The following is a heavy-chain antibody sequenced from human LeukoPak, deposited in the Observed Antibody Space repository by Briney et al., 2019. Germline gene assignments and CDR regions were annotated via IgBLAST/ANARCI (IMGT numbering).Heavy chain of an antibody. J-gene: IGHJ6*03. CDR1: GGSISSSSYY. CDR3: ARDRANGSGSYYYYYYMDV. CDR2: IYYSGST. V-gene: IGHV4-39*07. D-gene: IGHD3-10*01. Sequence: SETLSLTCTVSGGSISSSSYYWGWIRQPPGKGLEWLGSIYYSGSTYYNPSLKSRVTISVDTSKNQFSLKLSSVTAADTAVYYCARDRANGSGSYYYYYYMDVWGKGTTVTVSS.